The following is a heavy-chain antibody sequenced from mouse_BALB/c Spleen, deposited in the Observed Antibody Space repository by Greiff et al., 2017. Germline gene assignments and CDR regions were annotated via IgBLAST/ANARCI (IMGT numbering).Heavy chain of an antibody. D-gene: IGHD2-1*01. CDR1: GFSLTGYG. CDR3: ARDVPLDGNPDYAMDY. Sequence: QVQLKESGPGLVAPSQSLSITCTVSGFSLTGYGVNWVRQPPGKGLEWLGMIWGDGSTDYNSALKSRLSISKDNSKSQVFLKMNSLQTDDTARYYCARDVPLDGNPDYAMDYWGQGTSVTVSS. V-gene: IGHV2-6-7*01. J-gene: IGHJ4*01. CDR2: IWGDGST.